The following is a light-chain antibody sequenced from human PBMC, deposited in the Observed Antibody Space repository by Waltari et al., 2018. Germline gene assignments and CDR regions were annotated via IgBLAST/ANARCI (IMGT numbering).Light chain of an antibody. V-gene: IGKV3-20*01. Sequence: IVLTQSSGTLSLSTGERATLSCSASQSISRYLVGYQQKPGQPPRLLIYEASRRATGIPERFRGSGSGTDFTLTISNLEPEDLGVYYCQNHERLPATFGQGTRVEI. CDR2: EAS. CDR1: QSISRY. J-gene: IGKJ1*01. CDR3: QNHERLPAT.